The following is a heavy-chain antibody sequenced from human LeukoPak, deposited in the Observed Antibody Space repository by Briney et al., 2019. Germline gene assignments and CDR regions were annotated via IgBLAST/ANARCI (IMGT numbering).Heavy chain of an antibody. Sequence: ASETLSLTCTVSGGSISSYYWSWIRQPPGKGLEWIGYIYYSGSTNYNPSLRSRVTISVDTSKNQFSLKLSSVTAADTAAYYCARGGNYGDYDGYFDYWGQGTLVTVSS. CDR2: IYYSGST. CDR1: GGSISSYY. D-gene: IGHD4-17*01. CDR3: ARGGNYGDYDGYFDY. V-gene: IGHV4-59*08. J-gene: IGHJ4*02.